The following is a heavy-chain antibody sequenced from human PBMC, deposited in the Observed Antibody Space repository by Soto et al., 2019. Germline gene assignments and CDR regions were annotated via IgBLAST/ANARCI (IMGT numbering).Heavy chain of an antibody. CDR3: AKDLQGQWLVSGTYFDY. CDR2: ISGSGGST. CDR1: GFTFSSYA. Sequence: EVQLLESGGGLVQPGGSLRLSCAASGFTFSSYAMSWVRQAPGKGLEWVSAISGSGGSTYYADSVKGRFTISRDNSKNTRYLQMNSLRAEDTAVYYCAKDLQGQWLVSGTYFDYWGQGTLVTVSS. V-gene: IGHV3-23*01. D-gene: IGHD6-19*01. J-gene: IGHJ4*02.